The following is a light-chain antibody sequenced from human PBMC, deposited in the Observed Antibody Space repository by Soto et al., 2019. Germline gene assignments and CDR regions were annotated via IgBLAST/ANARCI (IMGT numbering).Light chain of an antibody. CDR3: QQYGSSPIT. V-gene: IGKV3-20*01. Sequence: EIVLTQSTGTLSLSPGERATLSCRASQSVSSSYLAWYQQKPGQAPRLLIYGASSRATGIPDRFSGSGSGTDFTLTISRLEPEEFAVYYCQQYGSSPITFSQGTKVEIK. CDR1: QSVSSSY. CDR2: GAS. J-gene: IGKJ1*01.